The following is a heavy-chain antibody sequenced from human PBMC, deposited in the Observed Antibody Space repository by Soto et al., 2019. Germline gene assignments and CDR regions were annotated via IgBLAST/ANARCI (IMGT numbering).Heavy chain of an antibody. J-gene: IGHJ5*02. Sequence: PSETPPLTCTVSGGCISSYYWGWIRQHAGKGLEWIGRIYTSGSTNYNPSLKSRVTMSVDTSKNQFSLKLSSVTAADPAVYYCARDIVYYDSSGWFDPWGQGTLVTVSS. CDR2: IYTSGST. V-gene: IGHV4-4*07. CDR3: ARDIVYYDSSGWFDP. D-gene: IGHD3-22*01. CDR1: GGCISSYY.